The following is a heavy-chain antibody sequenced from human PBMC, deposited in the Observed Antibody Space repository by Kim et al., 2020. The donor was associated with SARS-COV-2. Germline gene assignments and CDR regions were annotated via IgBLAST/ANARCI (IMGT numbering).Heavy chain of an antibody. CDR1: GFTFSSYW. J-gene: IGHJ4*02. CDR3: ARAVRGGGDSFDY. V-gene: IGHV3-74*01. Sequence: GGSLRLSCAASGFTFSSYWMHWVRQAPGKGLVWVSRINSNGSSTSYADSVKGRLTISRDNAKNTLYMQMNSLRAEDTTVYYCARAVRGGGDSFDYWGQGTLASVSS. D-gene: IGHD3-10*01. CDR2: INSNGSST.